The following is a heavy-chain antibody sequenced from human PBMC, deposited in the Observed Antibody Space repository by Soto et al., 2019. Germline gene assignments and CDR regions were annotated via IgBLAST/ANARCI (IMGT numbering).Heavy chain of an antibody. V-gene: IGHV4-34*01. CDR1: GWSFSGYY. Sequence: SETLSLTCAVYGWSFSGYYWSWIRQPPGKGLEWIGEINQSGSTNYNPSLKSRVSIFVDRSKNQFSLELNSATAADRAVYYCARQPESTSYFDYWGQGILVTVSS. D-gene: IGHD2-2*01. CDR2: INQSGST. CDR3: ARQPESTSYFDY. J-gene: IGHJ4*02.